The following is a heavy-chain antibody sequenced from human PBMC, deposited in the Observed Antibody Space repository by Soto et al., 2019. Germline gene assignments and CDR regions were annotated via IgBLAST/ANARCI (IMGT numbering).Heavy chain of an antibody. CDR1: GGSISSSSYY. CDR3: ARRGYSGSYLGGPYYYYYMDV. V-gene: IGHV4-39*01. J-gene: IGHJ6*03. D-gene: IGHD1-26*01. CDR2: IYYSGST. Sequence: SETLSLTCTVSGGSISSSSYYWGWIRQPPGKGQEWIGSIYYSGSTYYNPSLKSRVTISVDTSKNQFSLKLSSVTAADTAVYYCARRGYSGSYLGGPYYYYYMDVWGKGTTVTVSS.